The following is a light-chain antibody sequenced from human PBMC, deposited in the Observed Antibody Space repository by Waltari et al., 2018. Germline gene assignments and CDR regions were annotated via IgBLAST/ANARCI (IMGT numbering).Light chain of an antibody. CDR3: CSYTNSNTFF. J-gene: IGLJ7*01. Sequence: QAALTQPPSVSGSPGQSVTISCTGTSSDIGSYNYVCWYQHHPGKAPKLVIYDVSKRPSGVSDRFSGSKSGNTASLTISGLQTEDEADYYCCSYTNSNTFFFGGGTRLTVL. CDR1: SSDIGSYNY. CDR2: DVS. V-gene: IGLV2-11*01.